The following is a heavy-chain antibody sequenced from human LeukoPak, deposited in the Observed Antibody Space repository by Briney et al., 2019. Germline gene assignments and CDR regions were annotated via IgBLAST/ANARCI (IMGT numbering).Heavy chain of an antibody. Sequence: ASVKVSCKASAYTFANYAISWLRQASGQGLEWMGWISVSNGNTNYAQKLQGRVTMTTDTSTKTVYMELRSLRSDDTAVYYCARRLGYCSSTSCYVGSYWFDPWGQGTLVTVSS. CDR1: AYTFANYA. J-gene: IGHJ5*02. CDR3: ARRLGYCSSTSCYVGSYWFDP. CDR2: ISVSNGNT. D-gene: IGHD2-2*01. V-gene: IGHV1-18*01.